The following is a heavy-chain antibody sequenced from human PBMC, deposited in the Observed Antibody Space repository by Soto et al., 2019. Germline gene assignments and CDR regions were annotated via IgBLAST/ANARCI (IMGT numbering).Heavy chain of an antibody. CDR1: GFTFSSYW. Sequence: EVQLVESGGGLVQPGGSLRLSCAASGFTFSSYWMHWVRQAPGKGLVWVSRINSDGSSTSYADSVKGRFTISRDNANNTLYLQMNSLRAEDTAVYYCASTPDLLTIFGVVIGGNWFDPWGQGTLVTVSS. CDR3: ASTPDLLTIFGVVIGGNWFDP. J-gene: IGHJ5*02. D-gene: IGHD3-3*01. CDR2: INSDGSST. V-gene: IGHV3-74*01.